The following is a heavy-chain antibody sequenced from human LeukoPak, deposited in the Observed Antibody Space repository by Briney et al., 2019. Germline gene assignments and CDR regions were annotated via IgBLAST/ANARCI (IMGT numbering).Heavy chain of an antibody. J-gene: IGHJ3*02. CDR1: GGSISSYY. D-gene: IGHD6-25*01. CDR2: ISNSGST. CDR3: ARSAIDAFDI. V-gene: IGHV4-59*08. Sequence: SETLSLTCTVSGGSISSYYWSWIRQPPGKGLECIGYISNSGSTNYNPSLKSRVSISVDTSKNQFSLKLSSVTAADTAVYYCARSAIDAFDIWGQGTMVTVSS.